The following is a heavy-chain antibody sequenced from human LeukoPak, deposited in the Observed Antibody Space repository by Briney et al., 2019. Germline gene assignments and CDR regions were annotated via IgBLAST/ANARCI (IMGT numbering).Heavy chain of an antibody. CDR1: GFTFDDYG. CDR2: INWNGGST. Sequence: GGSLRLSCAASGFTFDDYGMSWVRRAPGKGLEWVSGINWNGGSTSYADSVKGRFTISRDNAKNSLFLQMNSLRAEDTAVYYCARVVLSRGERDYWGQGTLVTVSS. J-gene: IGHJ4*02. D-gene: IGHD5-24*01. V-gene: IGHV3-20*04. CDR3: ARVVLSRGERDY.